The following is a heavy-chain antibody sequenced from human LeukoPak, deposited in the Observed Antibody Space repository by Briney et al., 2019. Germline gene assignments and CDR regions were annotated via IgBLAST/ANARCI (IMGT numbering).Heavy chain of an antibody. J-gene: IGHJ6*03. D-gene: IGHD3-9*01. V-gene: IGHV1-8*01. Sequence: GASVKVSCKASGYTFSSYDINWVRQATGQGLEWMGWMNPSSGNTGYAQEFQGRVTMTRNTSISTAYMELSSLRSDDTAVYYCARRVLLYDILTAYSRYYSSYMDVWGRGTTVTVSS. CDR1: GYTFSSYD. CDR2: MNPSSGNT. CDR3: ARRVLLYDILTAYSRYYSSYMDV.